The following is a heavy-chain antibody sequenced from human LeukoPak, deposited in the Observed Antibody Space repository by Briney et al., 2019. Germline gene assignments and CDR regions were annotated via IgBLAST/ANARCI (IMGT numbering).Heavy chain of an antibody. CDR3: ARKLWFGELSYFDY. CDR1: GGSISSYF. V-gene: IGHV4-59*08. J-gene: IGHJ4*02. CDR2: IYYSGIT. Sequence: SETLSLTCTVSGGSISSYFWSWIRQPPGKGLEWIGYIYYSGITNYNPSLKSRVTISVDTSKNQFSLKLSSVTAADTAVYYCARKLWFGELSYFDYWGQGTLVTVSS. D-gene: IGHD3-10*01.